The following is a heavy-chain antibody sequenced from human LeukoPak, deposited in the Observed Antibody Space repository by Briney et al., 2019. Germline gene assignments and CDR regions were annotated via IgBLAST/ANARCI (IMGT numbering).Heavy chain of an antibody. CDR2: INPSGGST. Sequence: GASVKVSCKASGYTFTGYYMHWVRQAPGQGLEWMGIINPSGGSTSYAQKFQGRVTMTRDTSTSTVYMELSSLRSEDTAVYYCARGGMCSGGSCYTYNWFDPWGQGTLVTVSS. CDR1: GYTFTGYY. J-gene: IGHJ5*02. V-gene: IGHV1-46*01. D-gene: IGHD2-15*01. CDR3: ARGGMCSGGSCYTYNWFDP.